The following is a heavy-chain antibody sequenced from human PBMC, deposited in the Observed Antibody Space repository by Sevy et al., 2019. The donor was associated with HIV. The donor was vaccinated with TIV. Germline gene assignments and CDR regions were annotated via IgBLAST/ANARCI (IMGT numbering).Heavy chain of an antibody. CDR1: GFTVSSNY. V-gene: IGHV3-53*01. J-gene: IGHJ4*02. CDR2: IYSGGST. Sequence: GGSLRLSCAASGFTVSSNYMSWVRQAPGKGLEWVSVIYSGGSTYYADSVKGRFTISRDNSKNTLYLQMNSLRAEDTAVYYCARVGPTSWGELDYWGQGTLVTVSS. CDR3: ARVGPTSWGELDY. D-gene: IGHD7-27*01.